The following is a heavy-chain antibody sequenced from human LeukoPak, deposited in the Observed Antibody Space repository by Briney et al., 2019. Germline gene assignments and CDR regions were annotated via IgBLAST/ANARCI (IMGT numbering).Heavy chain of an antibody. J-gene: IGHJ4*02. CDR3: ARLGDTAIY. CDR2: ISSSGSTI. CDR1: GFTFSSYE. V-gene: IGHV3-48*03. D-gene: IGHD5-18*01. Sequence: GGSLRLSCAASGFTFSSYEMNWVRQAPGKGLERVSYISSSGSTIYYADSVKGRFTISRDNATQSLNLQINSLRAEDTAVYYSARLGDTAIYWGQGTLVTVSS.